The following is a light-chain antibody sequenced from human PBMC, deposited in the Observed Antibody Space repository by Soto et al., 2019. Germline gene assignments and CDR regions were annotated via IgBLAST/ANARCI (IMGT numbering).Light chain of an antibody. Sequence: EIVLTQSPATLSLSPGERATLSCRASQSVSSYLAWYQQKPGQAPRLLIYDASHRVTGIPARFSGSGSGTAFTLTISSLEPEDFAVYYCLQRSNWQYTFGQGTKVEIK. V-gene: IGKV3-11*01. J-gene: IGKJ2*01. CDR3: LQRSNWQYT. CDR1: QSVSSY. CDR2: DAS.